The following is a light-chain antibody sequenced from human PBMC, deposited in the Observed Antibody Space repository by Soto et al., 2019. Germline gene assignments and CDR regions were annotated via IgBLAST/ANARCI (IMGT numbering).Light chain of an antibody. Sequence: ELVLTQSPGTLSWSPGERATLSCRASQNIIYNNLACYRQKPGQAPSLLIYGASSRATGIPDSFTGSGSGTDFTLTISRLEPEDSAVYYCQQYGSPPYSFGQGTKLEIK. CDR3: QQYGSPPYS. J-gene: IGKJ2*01. CDR2: GAS. V-gene: IGKV3-20*01. CDR1: QNIIYNN.